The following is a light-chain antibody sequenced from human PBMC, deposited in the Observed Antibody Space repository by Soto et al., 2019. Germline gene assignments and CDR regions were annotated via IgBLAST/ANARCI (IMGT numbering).Light chain of an antibody. Sequence: QSVLTQPASASGTPGQRATISCCGSSSNIGSDIVNCYQLLPGAAPEVLINTTNQRPSGVPERFSGSKSGTSASLAISGLQSEDEANSSCATWDGGLSGPFVFGTGTKSPS. CDR3: ATWDGGLSGPFV. CDR1: SSNIGSDI. V-gene: IGLV1-44*01. CDR2: TTN. J-gene: IGLJ1*01.